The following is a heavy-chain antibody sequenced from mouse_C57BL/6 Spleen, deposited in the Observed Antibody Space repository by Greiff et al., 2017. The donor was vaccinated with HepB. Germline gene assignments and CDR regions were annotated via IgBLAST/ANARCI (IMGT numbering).Heavy chain of an antibody. J-gene: IGHJ1*03. D-gene: IGHD4-1*01. CDR3: VSPSNWDDGYWYFDV. CDR2: IRSKSNNYAT. Sequence: EVQLVESGGGLVQPKGSLKLSCAASGVSFNTYAMNWVRQAPGKGLEWVARIRSKSNNYATYYADSVKDRFTISRDNSESMLYLQMNNLKAEDTAMYYCVSPSNWDDGYWYFDVWGTGTTVTVTS. CDR1: GVSFNTYA. V-gene: IGHV10-1*01.